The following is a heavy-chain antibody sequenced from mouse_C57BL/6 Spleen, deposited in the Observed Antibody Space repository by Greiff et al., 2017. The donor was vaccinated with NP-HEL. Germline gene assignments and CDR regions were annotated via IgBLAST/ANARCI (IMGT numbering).Heavy chain of an antibody. Sequence: EVQRVESGPGLVKPSQTLSLTCSVTGYSITSGYFWNCIRQFPGNKLEWRGYISYDGSNNYNPSLKKRISITHDTSKNQFFLKLTSVTNEDTATYYCARDHPDSYYAMDYWGQGTSVTVSS. J-gene: IGHJ4*01. CDR1: GYSITSGYF. CDR3: ARDHPDSYYAMDY. CDR2: ISYDGSN. V-gene: IGHV3-6*01.